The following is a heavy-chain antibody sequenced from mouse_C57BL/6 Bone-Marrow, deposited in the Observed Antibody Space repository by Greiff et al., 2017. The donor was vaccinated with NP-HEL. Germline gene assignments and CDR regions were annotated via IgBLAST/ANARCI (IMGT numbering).Heavy chain of an antibody. CDR2: IYPGDGDT. D-gene: IGHD2-4*01. CDR3: ARSVYYDYALPY. Sequence: QVQLKESGAELVKPGASVKISCKASGYAFSSYWMNWVKQRPGKGLEWIGQIYPGDGDTNYNGKFNGKATLTADKSSSTAYMQLSSLTSEDSAVYFCARSVYYDYALPYWGQGTLVTVSA. J-gene: IGHJ3*01. V-gene: IGHV1-80*01. CDR1: GYAFSSYW.